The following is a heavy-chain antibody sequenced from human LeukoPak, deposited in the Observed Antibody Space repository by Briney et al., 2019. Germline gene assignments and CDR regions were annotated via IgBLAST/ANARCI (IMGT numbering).Heavy chain of an antibody. Sequence: SETLSLTCTVSGVSISSTSYYWGWIRQPPGKGLEWIGSIYYSGSTYYNPSLKRRATISVDTSDNQFSLKLSCVTAAETAVYYCARPRLSYSSSWAFDYWGQGTLVTVS. D-gene: IGHD6-13*01. CDR1: GVSISSTSYY. CDR3: ARPRLSYSSSWAFDY. V-gene: IGHV4-39*01. CDR2: IYYSGST. J-gene: IGHJ4*02.